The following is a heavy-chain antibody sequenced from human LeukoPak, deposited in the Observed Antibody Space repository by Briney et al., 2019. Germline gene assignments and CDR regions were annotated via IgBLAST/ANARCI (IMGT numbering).Heavy chain of an antibody. J-gene: IGHJ5*02. CDR1: GFTFSSYG. D-gene: IGHD4-11*01. Sequence: GGSLRLSCAASGFTFSSYGMHWVRQAPGKGLEWVTFIRSDGSNKYHADSVKGRFTISRDNSKNTLYLQMNSLRAEDTAIYYCAKDAQVYSTYDWRWFDPWGQGTLVTVSS. V-gene: IGHV3-30*02. CDR2: IRSDGSNK. CDR3: AKDAQVYSTYDWRWFDP.